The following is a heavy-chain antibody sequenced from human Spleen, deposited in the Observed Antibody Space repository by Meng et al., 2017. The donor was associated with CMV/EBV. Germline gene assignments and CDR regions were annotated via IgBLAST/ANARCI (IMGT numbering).Heavy chain of an antibody. V-gene: IGHV3-23*01. CDR2: ISGSGGST. D-gene: IGHD4-17*01. CDR1: GGSISSSSYY. CDR3: ARVVGDYDYYYYGMDV. Sequence: ETLSLTCTVSGGSISSSSYYWGWIRQPPGKGREWVSAISGSGGSTYYADSVKGRFTISRDNSKNTLYLQMNSLRAEDTAVYYCARVVGDYDYYYYGMDVWGQGTTVTVSS. J-gene: IGHJ6*02.